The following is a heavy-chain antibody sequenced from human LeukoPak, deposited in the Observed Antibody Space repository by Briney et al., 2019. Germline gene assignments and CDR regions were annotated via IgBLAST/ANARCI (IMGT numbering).Heavy chain of an antibody. CDR3: ARRLIGLRGYAFDI. D-gene: IGHD3-10*01. Sequence: SETLSLICAVYGGSFSGYYWSWIRQPPGKGLEWIGEISHSGSTNYNPSLKSRVTISVDTSKNQFSLKLSSVTAADTAVYYCARRLIGLRGYAFDIWGQGTMVTVSS. J-gene: IGHJ3*02. V-gene: IGHV4-34*01. CDR2: ISHSGST. CDR1: GGSFSGYY.